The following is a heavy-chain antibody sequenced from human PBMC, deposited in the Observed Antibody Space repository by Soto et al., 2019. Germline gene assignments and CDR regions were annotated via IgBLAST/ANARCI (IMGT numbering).Heavy chain of an antibody. CDR3: ARDYDFWSGYYSRDAFDI. CDR1: GFTFSSYS. J-gene: IGHJ3*02. Sequence: ESGGGLVKPGGSLRLSCAASGFTFSSYSMNWVRQAPGKGLEWVSSISSSSSYIYYADSVKGRFTISRDNAKNSLYLQMNSLRAEDTAVYYCARDYDFWSGYYSRDAFDIWGQGTMVTVSS. V-gene: IGHV3-21*01. D-gene: IGHD3-3*01. CDR2: ISSSSSYI.